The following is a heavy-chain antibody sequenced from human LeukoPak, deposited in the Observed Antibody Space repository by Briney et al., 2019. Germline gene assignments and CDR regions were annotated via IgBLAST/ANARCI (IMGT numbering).Heavy chain of an antibody. J-gene: IGHJ4*02. Sequence: ASVKVSCKASGGTFISYAISWVRQAPGQGLEWMGGIIPIFGTANYAQKFQGRVTITADESTSTAYMELSSLRSEDTAVYYCAASASRDGYNGWGQGTLVTVS. V-gene: IGHV1-69*13. CDR3: AASASRDGYNG. CDR1: GGTFISYA. CDR2: IIPIFGTA. D-gene: IGHD5-24*01.